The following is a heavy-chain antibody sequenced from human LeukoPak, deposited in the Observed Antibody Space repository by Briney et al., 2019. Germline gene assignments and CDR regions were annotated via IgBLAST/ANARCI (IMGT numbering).Heavy chain of an antibody. CDR3: ARKNYGSNRWFDP. Sequence: ASVKVSCKASRYTFTSYDINWVRQATGQGLEWMGWMNPNSGNTGYAQKFQGRVTMTSNTSISTAYMELSSLRSEDTAVYYCARKNYGSNRWFDPWGQGTLVTVSS. CDR1: RYTFTSYD. J-gene: IGHJ5*02. V-gene: IGHV1-8*01. CDR2: MNPNSGNT. D-gene: IGHD4/OR15-4a*01.